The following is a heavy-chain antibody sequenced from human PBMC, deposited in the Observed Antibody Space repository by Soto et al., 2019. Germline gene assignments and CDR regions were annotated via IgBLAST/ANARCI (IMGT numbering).Heavy chain of an antibody. V-gene: IGHV3-30*03. D-gene: IGHD4-4*01. CDR3: ASSDSSLYYYYGMDV. CDR2: ISYDGSNK. J-gene: IGHJ6*02. Sequence: QVQLVESGGGVVQPGRSLRLSCAASGFTFSSYGMHWVRQAPGKGLEWVAVISYDGSNKYYADSVKGRFTISRDNSKSTLYLQMNSLRAEDTAVYYCASSDSSLYYYYGMDVWGQGTTVTVSS. CDR1: GFTFSSYG.